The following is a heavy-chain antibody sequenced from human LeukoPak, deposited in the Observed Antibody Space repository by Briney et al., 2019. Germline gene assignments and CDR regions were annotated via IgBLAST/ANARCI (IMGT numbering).Heavy chain of an antibody. CDR1: GGSFSGYY. J-gene: IGHJ4*02. Sequence: SETLSLTCAVYGGSFSGYYWSWIRQPPGKGLEWIGSIYYSGSTYYNPSLKSRVTISVDTSKNQFSLKLSSVTAADTAVYYCARLFEWQWLPQGYFDYWGQGTLVTVSS. V-gene: IGHV4-34*01. CDR2: IYYSGST. CDR3: ARLFEWQWLPQGYFDY. D-gene: IGHD6-19*01.